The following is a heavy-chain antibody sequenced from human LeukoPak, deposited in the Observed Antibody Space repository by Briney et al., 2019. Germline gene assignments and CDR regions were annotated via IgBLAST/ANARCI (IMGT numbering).Heavy chain of an antibody. CDR2: INPNSGGT. CDR3: ARDLSPIEAQLGFDY. Sequence: ASVKVSCKASGGTFSSYAISWVRQAPGQGLEWMGWINPNSGGTNYAQKFQGRVTMTRDTSISTAYMELSRLRSDDTAVYYCARDLSPIEAQLGFDYWGQGTLVAVSS. J-gene: IGHJ4*02. V-gene: IGHV1-2*02. D-gene: IGHD3-16*01. CDR1: GGTFSSYA.